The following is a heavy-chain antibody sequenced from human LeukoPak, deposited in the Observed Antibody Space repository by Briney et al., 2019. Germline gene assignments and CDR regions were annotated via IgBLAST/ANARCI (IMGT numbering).Heavy chain of an antibody. CDR2: IKPDGSEK. CDR1: GFTFSNYW. Sequence: GGSLRLSCAASGFTFSNYWMTWVRQAPGKGLEWVAYIKPDGSEKYSVDSVKGRFTISRDNAKNSLDLQMNSLRAGDTAVYYCARIAAAGFDYWGQGTLVTVSS. J-gene: IGHJ4*02. CDR3: ARIAAAGFDY. V-gene: IGHV3-7*01. D-gene: IGHD6-13*01.